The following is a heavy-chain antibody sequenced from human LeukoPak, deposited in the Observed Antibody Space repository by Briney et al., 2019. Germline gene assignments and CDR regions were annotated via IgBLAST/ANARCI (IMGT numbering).Heavy chain of an antibody. V-gene: IGHV3-23*01. CDR1: GFTFSSYA. J-gene: IGHJ4*02. CDR2: ISGSGGST. Sequence: GSLRLSCAASGFTFSSYAMSWVRQAPGKGLEWVSAISGSGGSTYYADSVKGRFTISRDNSKNTLYLQMNSLRAEDTAVYYCAAPVDYGSGSYYNGLGYWGQGTLVTVSS. CDR3: AAPVDYGSGSYYNGLGY. D-gene: IGHD3-10*01.